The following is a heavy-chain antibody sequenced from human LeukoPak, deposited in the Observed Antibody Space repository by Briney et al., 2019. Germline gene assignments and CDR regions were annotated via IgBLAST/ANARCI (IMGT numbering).Heavy chain of an antibody. J-gene: IGHJ4*02. CDR3: AKRYCSSTSCYVDY. CDR1: GFTFSSYA. V-gene: IGHV3-23*01. D-gene: IGHD2-2*01. Sequence: PSGGSLRLSCAASGFTFSSYAMSWVRQAPGKGLEWVSAISGSGGGTYYADSVKGRFTISRDNSKNTLYLQMNSLRAEDTAVYYCAKRYCSSTSCYVDYWGQGTLVTVSS. CDR2: ISGSGGGT.